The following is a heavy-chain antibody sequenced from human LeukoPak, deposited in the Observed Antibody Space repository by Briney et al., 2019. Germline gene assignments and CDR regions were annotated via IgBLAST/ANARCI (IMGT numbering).Heavy chain of an antibody. CDR2: INHSGST. CDR3: ARATMIVVVPNRTRDFDY. Sequence: ASETLSLTCAAYGVSFSGYYWSWLRQPPGKGLEWIGEINHSGSTNYNPSLRSRVTISVDTSKDQFSLKLSSVAAADTSVYYCARATMIVVVPNRTRDFDYWGQGTLVTVSS. J-gene: IGHJ4*02. D-gene: IGHD3-22*01. CDR1: GVSFSGYY. V-gene: IGHV4-34*01.